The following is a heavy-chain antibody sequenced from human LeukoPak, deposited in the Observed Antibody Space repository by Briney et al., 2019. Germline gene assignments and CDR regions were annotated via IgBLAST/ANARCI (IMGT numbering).Heavy chain of an antibody. V-gene: IGHV4-34*01. CDR3: ARGHVSGSYCKRFVY. Sequence: SETLSLTCAVYGGSFSGYYWSWIRQPPGKGLEWVGEINYSGSTNYNPSLKSRVTISVDTSKNQFSLKLISVTAADTALYYRARGHVSGSYCKRFVYWGEETLGTVTS. J-gene: IGHJ4*02. CDR2: INYSGST. CDR1: GGSFSGYY. D-gene: IGHD3-10*01.